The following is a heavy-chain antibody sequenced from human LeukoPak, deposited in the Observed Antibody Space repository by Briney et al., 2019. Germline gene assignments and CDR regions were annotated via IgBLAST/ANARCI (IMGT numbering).Heavy chain of an antibody. CDR1: GFTFSSYA. V-gene: IGHV3-30-3*01. CDR3: AREGSMVRGAVDY. J-gene: IGHJ4*02. CDR2: ISYDGSNK. Sequence: PGGSLRLSCAPSGFTFSSYALHWVRQAPGKGLERVAVISYDGSNKYYADSVKGRFTISRDNSKNTLYLQMNSLRAEDTAVYYCAREGSMVRGAVDYWGQGILVTVSS. D-gene: IGHD3-10*01.